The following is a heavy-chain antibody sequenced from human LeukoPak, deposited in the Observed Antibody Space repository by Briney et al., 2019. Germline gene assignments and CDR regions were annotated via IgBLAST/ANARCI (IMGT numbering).Heavy chain of an antibody. V-gene: IGHV4-4*02. Sequence: SETLSLTCAVSGGSISSSNWWSWVRQPPGKGLEWIGEIYHSGSTNYNPSLKSRVTISVDKSKNQFSLKLSSVTAADTAVYYCARGGPDYYDSSGYYHFDYWGQGTLVTVSS. CDR2: IYHSGST. D-gene: IGHD3-22*01. J-gene: IGHJ4*02. CDR1: GGSISSSNW. CDR3: ARGGPDYYDSSGYYHFDY.